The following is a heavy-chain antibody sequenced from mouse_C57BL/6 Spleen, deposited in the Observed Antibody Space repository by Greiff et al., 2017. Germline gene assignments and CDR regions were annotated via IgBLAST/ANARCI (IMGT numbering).Heavy chain of an antibody. CDR2: IDPSDSYT. Sequence: QVQLQQPGAELVMPGASVKLSCKASGYTFTSYWMHWVKQRPGQGLEWIGEIDPSDSYTNYNQKFKGKSTLTVDKSSSTAYMQLSSLTSEDSAVYYCARGDYYGSSYRDYFDYWGQGTTLTVSS. D-gene: IGHD1-1*01. V-gene: IGHV1-69*01. J-gene: IGHJ2*01. CDR1: GYTFTSYW. CDR3: ARGDYYGSSYRDYFDY.